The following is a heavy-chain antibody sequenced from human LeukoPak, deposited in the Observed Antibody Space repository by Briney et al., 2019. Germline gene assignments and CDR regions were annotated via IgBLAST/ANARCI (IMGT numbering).Heavy chain of an antibody. Sequence: ASVKVSCKASGYTFTDYYIHWVRQAPGQGLEWMGWINPNSGGTNYAQKFQGRVTMTRDTSISTAYMELSRLRSDDTAVYYCATGDMAMGNPFDYWGQGTLVTVPS. CDR2: INPNSGGT. D-gene: IGHD5-18*01. CDR1: GYTFTDYY. CDR3: ATGDMAMGNPFDY. J-gene: IGHJ4*02. V-gene: IGHV1-2*02.